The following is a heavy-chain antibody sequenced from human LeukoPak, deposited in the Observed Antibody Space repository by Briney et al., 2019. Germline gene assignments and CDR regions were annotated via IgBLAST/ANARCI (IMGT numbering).Heavy chain of an antibody. D-gene: IGHD3-22*01. J-gene: IGHJ4*02. CDR2: INPNSGGT. V-gene: IGHV1-2*02. CDR1: GYTFTGYY. Sequence: GASVKVSCKASGYTFTGYYMHWVRQAPGQGLEWMGWINPNSGGTNYAQKFQGIVTMTRDTSISTAYMELSRLRSDDTAVYYCARDQYYYDSSGFYSWGQGTLVTVSS. CDR3: ARDQYYYDSSGFYS.